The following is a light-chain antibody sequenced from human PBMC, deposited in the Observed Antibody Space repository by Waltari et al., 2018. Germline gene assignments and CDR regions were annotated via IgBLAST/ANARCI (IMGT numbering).Light chain of an antibody. CDR3: QQYYSTPLYT. CDR1: QSVLYSSNNKNY. V-gene: IGKV4-1*01. CDR2: WAS. Sequence: DIVMTQAPDYLAVSRGERATINCKSSQSVLYSSNNKNYLAWYPQKPGQPPKLLIYWASTRESGVPARFSGSGSGTDFTLTISSLQAEDVAVYYCQQYYSTPLYTFGQGTKLEIK. J-gene: IGKJ2*01.